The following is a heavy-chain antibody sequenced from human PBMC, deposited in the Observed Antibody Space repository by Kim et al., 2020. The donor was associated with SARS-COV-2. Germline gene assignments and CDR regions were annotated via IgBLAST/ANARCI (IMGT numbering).Heavy chain of an antibody. D-gene: IGHD1-7*01. V-gene: IGHV6-1*01. J-gene: IGHJ4*02. Sequence: AASVQSRLTITPDTSKNPFSLQLNSVTPEDTAVYYCARDGGTDWNYSFDYWGQGTLVTVSS. CDR3: ARDGGTDWNYSFDY.